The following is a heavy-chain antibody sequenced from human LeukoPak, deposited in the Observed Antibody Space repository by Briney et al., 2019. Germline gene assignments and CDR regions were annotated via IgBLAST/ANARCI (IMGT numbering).Heavy chain of an antibody. CDR1: GGTLSSYA. CDR3: ARGYSGYDGRK. Sequence: ASVKVSCKASGGTLSSYAISWVRQAPGQGLEWMGGIIPIFGTANYAQKFQGRVTITADESTSTAYMELSSLRSEDTAVYYCARGYSGYDGRKWGQGTLVTVSS. V-gene: IGHV1-69*13. J-gene: IGHJ4*02. CDR2: IIPIFGTA. D-gene: IGHD5-12*01.